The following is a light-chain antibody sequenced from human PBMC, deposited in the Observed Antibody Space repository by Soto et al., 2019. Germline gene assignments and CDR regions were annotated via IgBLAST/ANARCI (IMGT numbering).Light chain of an antibody. V-gene: IGKV3-20*01. CDR2: GSS. CDR3: QQYGSSPQDT. J-gene: IGKJ1*01. CDR1: QSISTSY. Sequence: EIVLTQSPGTLSLSPGERATLSCRASQSISTSYLAWYQQKPGQAPRLLIYGSSSRATGIPDRFSGSGSGTDCTLTISSLEPEDFAVYYWQQYGSSPQDTFGQGTKVEVK.